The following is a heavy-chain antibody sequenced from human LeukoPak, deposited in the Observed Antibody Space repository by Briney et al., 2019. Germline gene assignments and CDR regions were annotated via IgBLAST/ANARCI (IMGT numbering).Heavy chain of an antibody. V-gene: IGHV3-53*01. CDR1: GFTVSSNY. J-gene: IGHJ4*02. CDR2: IYSGGST. D-gene: IGHD3-9*01. Sequence: PGGSLRLSCAASGFTVSSNYMSWVRQAPGKGLEWVSVIYSGGSTYYADSVKGRFTISRDNSKNTLYLRMNSLRAEDTAVYYCATSTVLTGYYNYWGQGTLVTVSS. CDR3: ATSTVLTGYYNY.